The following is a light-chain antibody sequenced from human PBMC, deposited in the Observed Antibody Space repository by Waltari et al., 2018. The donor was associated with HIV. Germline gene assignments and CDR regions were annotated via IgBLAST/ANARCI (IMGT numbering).Light chain of an antibody. CDR3: QVWDSSTVV. CDR2: RDN. Sequence: SYELTQPLSESVALGQPARITCGGNNIGTKNAHWYQQKPGQAPHLDISRDNNRPSGTPDRFFGSNSGNTATLTISRAQAGDEADYYCQVWDSSTVVFGTGTKVTVL. V-gene: IGLV3-9*01. CDR1: NIGTKN. J-gene: IGLJ1*01.